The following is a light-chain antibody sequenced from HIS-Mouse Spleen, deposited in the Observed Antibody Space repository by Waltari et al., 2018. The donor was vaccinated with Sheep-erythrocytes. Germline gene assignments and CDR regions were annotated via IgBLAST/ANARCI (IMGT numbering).Light chain of an antibody. J-gene: IGLJ1*01. V-gene: IGLV2-11*01. CDR2: DVS. CDR3: CSYAGSYNHV. CDR1: IRDAAGYNY. Sequence: QSALTQPRSVSGSPGQSVTISCTRTIRDAAGYNYVSWYQQHPGKAPKLMIYDVSKRPSGVPDRFSGSKSGNTASLTISGLQAEDEADYYCCSYAGSYNHVFATGTKVTVL.